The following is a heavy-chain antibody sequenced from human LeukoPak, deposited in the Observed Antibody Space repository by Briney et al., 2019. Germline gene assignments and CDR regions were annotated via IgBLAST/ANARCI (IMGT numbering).Heavy chain of an antibody. CDR3: ARLETYDSTLDY. Sequence: SETLSLTCTVSGGSIRGSYWSWIRQPPGKGLEWIGNIYYSGSTYYNPSLKSRVTISVDTSKNQFSLWLSSVTAADTAVYYCARLETYDSTLDYWGQGTLVTVSS. D-gene: IGHD3-22*01. J-gene: IGHJ4*02. V-gene: IGHV4-59*04. CDR1: GGSIRGSY. CDR2: IYYSGST.